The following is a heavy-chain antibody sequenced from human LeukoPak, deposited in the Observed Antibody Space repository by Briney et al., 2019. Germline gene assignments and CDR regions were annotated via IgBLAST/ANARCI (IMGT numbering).Heavy chain of an antibody. CDR3: ARGRRFTMVRGVIIRNYYYYYMDV. Sequence: ASVKVSCKASGYTFTSYDINWVRQATGQGLEWMGWMNPNSGKTGYAQKFQGRVTITRNTSISTAYMELSSLRSEDTAVYYCARGRRFTMVRGVIIRNYYYYYMDVWGKGTTVTVSS. CDR1: GYTFTSYD. D-gene: IGHD3-10*01. V-gene: IGHV1-8*01. CDR2: MNPNSGKT. J-gene: IGHJ6*03.